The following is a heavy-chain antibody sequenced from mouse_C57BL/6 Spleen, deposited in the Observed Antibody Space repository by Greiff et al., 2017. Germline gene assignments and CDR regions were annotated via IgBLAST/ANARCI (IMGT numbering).Heavy chain of an antibody. J-gene: IGHJ4*01. D-gene: IGHD3-1*01. CDR3: AVGLGDY. CDR1: GYSITSGYY. Sequence: EVKLQESGPGLVKPSQSLSLTCSVTGYSITSGYYWNWIRQFPGNKLEWMGYISYDGSNNYNPSLKNRISITRDTSKNQFFLKLNSVTTEDTATCYCAVGLGDYWGQGTSVTVSS. V-gene: IGHV3-6*01. CDR2: ISYDGSN.